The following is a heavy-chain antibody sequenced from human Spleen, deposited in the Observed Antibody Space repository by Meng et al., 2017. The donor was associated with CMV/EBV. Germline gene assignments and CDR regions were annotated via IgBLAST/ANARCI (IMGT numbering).Heavy chain of an antibody. CDR1: GFTFSSYW. J-gene: IGHJ4*02. CDR3: ARTYYYDSSGYSKY. CDR2: IKQDGSEK. V-gene: IGHV3-7*01. Sequence: GESLKISCAASGFTFSSYWMSWVRQAPGKGLEWVANIKQDGSEKYYVDSVKGRFTISRDNAKNSLYLQMNSLRAEDTAVYYCARTYYYDSSGYSKYWGQGTLVTVS. D-gene: IGHD3-22*01.